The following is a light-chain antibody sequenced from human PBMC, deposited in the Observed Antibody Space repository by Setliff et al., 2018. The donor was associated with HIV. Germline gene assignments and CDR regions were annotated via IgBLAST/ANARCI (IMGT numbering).Light chain of an antibody. CDR3: SSYASTNTLP. V-gene: IGLV2-14*01. J-gene: IGLJ1*01. CDR1: SSDVGGYSY. Sequence: QSALTQPASVSGSPGQSVTISCTGTSSDVGGYSYVSWYQQHPGKAPKLIIYEVRNRPSGVSNRFSGSKSGNTAPLTISGLQAEDEADYYCSSYASTNTLPFGTGTKGTV. CDR2: EVR.